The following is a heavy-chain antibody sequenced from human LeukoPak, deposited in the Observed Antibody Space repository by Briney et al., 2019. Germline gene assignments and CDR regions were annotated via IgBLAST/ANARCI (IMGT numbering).Heavy chain of an antibody. CDR2: IYSGGST. J-gene: IGHJ3*02. CDR3: ARAIVGAIDDAFDI. CDR1: GFTVSSNY. D-gene: IGHD1-26*01. V-gene: IGHV3-66*01. Sequence: PGGSLRLSCAASGFTVSSNYMRWVCQAPGKGLEWVSVIYSGGSTYYADSGKGRFTISRDNSKNTLYLQTNSLRAEDTAVYYCARAIVGAIDDAFDIWGQGTMVTVSS.